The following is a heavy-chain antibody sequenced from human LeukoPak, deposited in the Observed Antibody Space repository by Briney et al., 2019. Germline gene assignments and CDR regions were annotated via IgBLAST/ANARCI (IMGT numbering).Heavy chain of an antibody. V-gene: IGHV1-8*03. CDR2: MNPNSGNT. J-gene: IGHJ4*02. CDR1: GYTFTSYD. D-gene: IGHD1-1*01. Sequence: ASVKVSCKASGYTFTSYDINWVRQATGQGLEWMGWMNPNSGNTGYAQKFQGRVTITRNTSISTAYMELSSLRSEDTAVYYCARDLEDSYFDYWGQGTLVTVSS. CDR3: ARDLEDSYFDY.